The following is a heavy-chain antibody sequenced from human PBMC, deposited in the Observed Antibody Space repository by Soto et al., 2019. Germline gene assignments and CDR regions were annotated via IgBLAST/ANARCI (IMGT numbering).Heavy chain of an antibody. V-gene: IGHV1-18*01. CDR1: GYSFTNYG. Sequence: QDQLVQSGVEVKKPGASVKVSCKASGYSFTNYGITWVRQAPGQGFEWMGWISAYNGNTNYAQKFQGRVTMTTDAFTSTAYLELRGLGSDDTAVYYCARDRGVAPPVAGNTHYYYYMDVWGKGTTVTVSS. J-gene: IGHJ6*03. CDR2: ISAYNGNT. CDR3: ARDRGVAPPVAGNTHYYYYMDV. D-gene: IGHD6-19*01.